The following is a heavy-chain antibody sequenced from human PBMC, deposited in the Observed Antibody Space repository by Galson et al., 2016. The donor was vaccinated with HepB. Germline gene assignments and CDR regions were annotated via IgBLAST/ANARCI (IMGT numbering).Heavy chain of an antibody. J-gene: IGHJ4*02. CDR2: ISWNSGAI. CDR1: GFTFDDYG. Sequence: SLRLSCAASGFTFDDYGMDWVRQAPGKGLEWVSGISWNSGAIGYADSVKGRFTISRDNVKNSLYLAMNSLRAEDTALYYCVKDRPNRCSSSTCYWEFDYWGQGTLVTVSA. V-gene: IGHV3-9*01. D-gene: IGHD2-2*01. CDR3: VKDRPNRCSSSTCYWEFDY.